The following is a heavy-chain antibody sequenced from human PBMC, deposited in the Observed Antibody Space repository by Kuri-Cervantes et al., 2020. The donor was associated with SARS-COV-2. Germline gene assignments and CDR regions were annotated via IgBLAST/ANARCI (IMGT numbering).Heavy chain of an antibody. CDR2: ISSSGSTI. D-gene: IGHD3-3*01. J-gene: IGHJ2*01. Sequence: GGSLRLSCAASGFTFSSYEMNWVCQAPGKGLEWVSYISSSGSTIYYADSVKGRFTISRDNAKNSLYLQMNSLRAEDTAVYYCAREDITIFGVVKEYFDLWGRGTLVTVSS. V-gene: IGHV3-48*03. CDR3: AREDITIFGVVKEYFDL. CDR1: GFTFSSYE.